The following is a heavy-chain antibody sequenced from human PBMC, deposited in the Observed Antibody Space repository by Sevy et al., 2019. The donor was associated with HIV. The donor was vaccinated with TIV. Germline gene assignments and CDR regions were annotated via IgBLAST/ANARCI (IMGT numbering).Heavy chain of an antibody. Sequence: ASVKVSCKASGGTFSSYAISWVRQAPGQGLEWMGGIIPIFGTANYAQKFQGRVTITADESTSTAYMELSSLGSEDTAVYYCARAGVGAGTFDIWGQGTMVTVSS. CDR1: GGTFSSYA. J-gene: IGHJ3*02. CDR3: ARAGVGAGTFDI. V-gene: IGHV1-69*13. CDR2: IIPIFGTA. D-gene: IGHD1-26*01.